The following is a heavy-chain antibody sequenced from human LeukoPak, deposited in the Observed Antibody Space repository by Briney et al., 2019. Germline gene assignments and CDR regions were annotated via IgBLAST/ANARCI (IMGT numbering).Heavy chain of an antibody. D-gene: IGHD2/OR15-2a*01. J-gene: IGHJ3*02. CDR3: ARVYVDAFDI. CDR1: GFTFSSYS. Sequence: GGSLRLSCAASGFTFSSYSMNWVRQAPGKGLEWVSVIYSGGSTYYADSVKGRFTISRDNSKNTLYLQMNSLRAEDTAVYYCARVYVDAFDIWGQGTMVTVSS. V-gene: IGHV3-53*01. CDR2: IYSGGST.